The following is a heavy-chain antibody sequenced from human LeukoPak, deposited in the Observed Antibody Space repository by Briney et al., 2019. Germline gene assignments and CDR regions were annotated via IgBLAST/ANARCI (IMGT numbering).Heavy chain of an antibody. CDR3: AKETYNWSPMYYFDY. D-gene: IGHD1-20*01. V-gene: IGHV3-23*01. CDR2: ISGSGGNT. Sequence: GGSLRLSCAASGFTFSSYAMSWVRQAPGKGLEWVSSISGSGGNTYYADSVRGRFTISRDNSKNTLYLQMSSLRAEDTAVYYCAKETYNWSPMYYFDYWGQGTPVTVSS. CDR1: GFTFSSYA. J-gene: IGHJ4*02.